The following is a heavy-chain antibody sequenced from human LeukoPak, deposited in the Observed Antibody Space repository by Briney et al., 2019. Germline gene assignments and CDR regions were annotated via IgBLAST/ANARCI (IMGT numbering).Heavy chain of an antibody. CDR1: GFTFDNYW. V-gene: IGHV3-30*18. CDR2: ISYDGSNK. J-gene: IGHJ4*02. D-gene: IGHD5-12*01. CDR3: AKDLGSGYALSLDY. Sequence: GGSLRLSCVASGFTFDNYWVHWVRQAPGKGLEWVAVISYDGSNKYYADSVKGRFTISRDNSKNTLYLQMNSLRAEDTAVYYCAKDLGSGYALSLDYWGQGTLVTVSS.